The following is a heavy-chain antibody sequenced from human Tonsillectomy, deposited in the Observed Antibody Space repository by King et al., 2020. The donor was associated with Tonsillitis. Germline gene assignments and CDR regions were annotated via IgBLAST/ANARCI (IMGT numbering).Heavy chain of an antibody. D-gene: IGHD3-10*01. CDR1: GFTLSNYG. V-gene: IGHV3-30*02. Sequence: VQLVESGGGVVQPGGSLRLSCAASGFTLSNYGMNWVRQAPGKGLEWVAFIRYDGSNEFYADTVKGRFTIPRDNFKNTLYLQMNSLSTDDTAVYYCAKDPGGYFYYSYYYGLDVWGQGTTVSVSS. J-gene: IGHJ6*02. CDR2: IRYDGSNE. CDR3: AKDPGGYFYYSYYYGLDV.